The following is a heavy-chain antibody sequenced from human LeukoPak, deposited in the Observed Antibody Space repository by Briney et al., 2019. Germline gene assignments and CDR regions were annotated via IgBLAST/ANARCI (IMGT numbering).Heavy chain of an antibody. CDR3: ARVKFEYSSSSGTSDY. V-gene: IGHV1-8*01. CDR2: MNPNSGNT. D-gene: IGHD6-6*01. CDR1: GYTFTSYD. J-gene: IGHJ4*02. Sequence: ASVKVSCKASGYTFTSYDINWVRQATGQGLEWMGWMNPNSGNTGYAQKFQGRVTMTGNTSISTAYMELSSLRSEDTAVYYCARVKFEYSSSSGTSDYWGQGTLVTVSS.